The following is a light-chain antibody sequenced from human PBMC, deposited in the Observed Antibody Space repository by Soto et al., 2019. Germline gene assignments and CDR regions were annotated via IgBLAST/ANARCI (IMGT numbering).Light chain of an antibody. CDR3: QPFGTSPWT. V-gene: IGKV3-20*01. CDR2: GAS. J-gene: IGKJ1*01. Sequence: EIVLTQSPGTLSLSPGERATLSCRASQSVSSNYLAWYQQKPGQAPRLLIYGASSRATGIQDRFSGSGSGTDFTLTISRLEPEDFAVYYCQPFGTSPWTFGQGTKVEIK. CDR1: QSVSSNY.